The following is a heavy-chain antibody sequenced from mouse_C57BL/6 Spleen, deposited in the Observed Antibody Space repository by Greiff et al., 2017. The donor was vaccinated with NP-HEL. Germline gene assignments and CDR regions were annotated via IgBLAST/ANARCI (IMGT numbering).Heavy chain of an antibody. CDR2: IRSKSNNYAT. CDR1: GFSFNTYA. J-gene: IGHJ4*01. V-gene: IGHV10-1*01. D-gene: IGHD2-1*01. Sequence: EVQLVESGGGLVQPKGSLKLSCAASGFSFNTYAMNWVRQAPGKGLEWVARIRSKSNNYATYYADSVKDRFTISRDDSESMLYLRMNNLKTEDTAMYYCVRQRDGNYYAMDYWGQGTSVTVSS. CDR3: VRQRDGNYYAMDY.